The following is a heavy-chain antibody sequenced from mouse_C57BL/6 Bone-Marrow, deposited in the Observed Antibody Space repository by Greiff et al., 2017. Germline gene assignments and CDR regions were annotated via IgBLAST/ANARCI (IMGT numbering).Heavy chain of an antibody. D-gene: IGHD1-1*01. J-gene: IGHJ2*01. CDR1: GYTFTSYG. CDR2: IYPRSGNT. CDR3: ARYYYGSSIDY. Sequence: VKLQESGAELARPGASVKLSCKASGYTFTSYGISWVKQRTGQGLEWIGEIYPRSGNTYYNEKFKGKATLTADKSSSTAYMELRSLTSEDSAVYFCARYYYGSSIDYWGQGTTLTVSS. V-gene: IGHV1-81*01.